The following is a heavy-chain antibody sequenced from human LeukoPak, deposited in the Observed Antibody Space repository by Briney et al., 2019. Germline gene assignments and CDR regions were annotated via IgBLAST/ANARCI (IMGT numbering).Heavy chain of an antibody. V-gene: IGHV3-11*06. CDR3: ARLAAAGYYFDY. Sequence: GGSLRLSCAASGFTFSDYYMSWIRQAPGKGLEWVSYISSSSSYTNYADSVKGRFTISRDNAKNSLYLQMNSLRAEDTAVYYCARLAAAGYYFDYWGQETLVTVSS. J-gene: IGHJ4*02. D-gene: IGHD6-13*01. CDR1: GFTFSDYY. CDR2: ISSSSSYT.